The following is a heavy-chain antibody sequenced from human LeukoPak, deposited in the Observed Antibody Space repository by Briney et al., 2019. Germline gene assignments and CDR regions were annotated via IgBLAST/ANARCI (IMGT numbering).Heavy chain of an antibody. CDR1: GGSVSSGNYY. Sequence: SETLSLTCTVSGGSVSSGNYYWGWIRQPAGKGLEWIGRVYTSGCTNYIPSLKSRITISVDTSKNQFSLRLSSVTAADTAVYYCARFYCSDGVCYIDYWGQGTLVTVSS. D-gene: IGHD2-8*01. V-gene: IGHV4-61*02. CDR3: ARFYCSDGVCYIDY. CDR2: VYTSGCT. J-gene: IGHJ4*02.